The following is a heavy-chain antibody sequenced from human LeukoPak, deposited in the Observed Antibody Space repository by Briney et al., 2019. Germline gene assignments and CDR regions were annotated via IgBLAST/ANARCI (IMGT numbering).Heavy chain of an antibody. V-gene: IGHV1-69*13. CDR2: IIPTFGTS. CDR1: GGTFSSYA. J-gene: IGHJ4*02. CDR3: ARAVEQWLHSPYFDY. D-gene: IGHD6-19*01. Sequence: ASVKVSCKASGGTFSSYAISWVRQAPGQGLEWMGGIIPTFGTSNYAQKFQGRVTITADESTSTAYMELSSLRSEDTAVYYCARAVEQWLHSPYFDYWGQGTLVTVSS.